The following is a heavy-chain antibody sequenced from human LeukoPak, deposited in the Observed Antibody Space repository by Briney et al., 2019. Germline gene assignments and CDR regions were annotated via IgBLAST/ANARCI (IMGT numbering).Heavy chain of an antibody. Sequence: QSGGSLRLSCAASGFIVRNYAMRWVRQAPGKGLEWVSAIKGGGGDRFYADSVKGRFTISRDNSKKTLYLQMSSLRDEDTAVYYCGKAEAGTYYFDYWGQGTLVTVST. V-gene: IGHV3-23*01. CDR1: GFIVRNYA. D-gene: IGHD6-19*01. CDR3: GKAEAGTYYFDY. J-gene: IGHJ4*02. CDR2: IKGGGGDR.